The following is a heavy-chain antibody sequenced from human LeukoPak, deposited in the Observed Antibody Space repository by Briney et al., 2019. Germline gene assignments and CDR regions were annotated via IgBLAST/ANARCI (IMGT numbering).Heavy chain of an antibody. CDR1: GYIFTSYA. Sequence: ASVKVSCKASGYIFTSYAMHWVRQAPGQRLEWMGWINAGNGNTKYSQKFQGRVIITRDTSASTAYMELSSLRSEDTAVYFCARDAARIAVFGVAYYFDYWGQGTLVTVSS. D-gene: IGHD3-3*01. CDR2: INAGNGNT. CDR3: ARDAARIAVFGVAYYFDY. J-gene: IGHJ4*02. V-gene: IGHV1-3*01.